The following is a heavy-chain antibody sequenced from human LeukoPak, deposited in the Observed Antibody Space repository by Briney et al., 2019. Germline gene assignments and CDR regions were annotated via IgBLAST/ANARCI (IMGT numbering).Heavy chain of an antibody. V-gene: IGHV3-74*01. CDR1: GFTFRNHW. CDR3: ARDAAGLDY. D-gene: IGHD1-14*01. CDR2: IKGDGTTT. J-gene: IGHJ4*02. Sequence: PGGSLRLSCAASGFTFRNHWMHWVRHAPGRGLVWVSRIKGDGTTTVYADSVKGRFTISRDNAKNTVYLQVNSLKDEDTGVYYCARDAAGLDYWGQGTLVAVSS.